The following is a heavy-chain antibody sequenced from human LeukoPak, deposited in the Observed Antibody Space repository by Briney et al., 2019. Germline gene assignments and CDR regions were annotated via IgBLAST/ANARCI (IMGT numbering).Heavy chain of an antibody. V-gene: IGHV4-59*01. Sequence: SETLSLTCTVSGGSISSYYWSWIRQPPGKGLEWIGYIYYSGSTNYNPSLKSRVTISVDTSKNQFSLKLSSVTAADTAVYYCARDKRGWFDPWGQGTLVTVSS. CDR2: IYYSGST. J-gene: IGHJ5*02. CDR3: ARDKRGWFDP. CDR1: GGSISSYY.